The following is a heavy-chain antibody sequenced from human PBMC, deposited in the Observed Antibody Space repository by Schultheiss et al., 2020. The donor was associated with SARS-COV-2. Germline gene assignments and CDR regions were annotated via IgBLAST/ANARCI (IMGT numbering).Heavy chain of an antibody. Sequence: GGSLRLSCAASGFTFSSYGMHWVRQAPGKGLEWVSSISSSSSYIYYADSVKGRFTISRDNSKNTLYLQMNSLRAEDTAVYYCAKDWYSSSYDHLYYYYGMDVWGQGTTVTVSS. CDR2: ISSSSSYI. CDR1: GFTFSSYG. CDR3: AKDWYSSSYDHLYYYYGMDV. J-gene: IGHJ6*02. V-gene: IGHV3-21*04. D-gene: IGHD6-6*01.